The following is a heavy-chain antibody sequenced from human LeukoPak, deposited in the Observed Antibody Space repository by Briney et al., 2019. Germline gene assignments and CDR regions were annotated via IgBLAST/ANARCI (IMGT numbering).Heavy chain of an antibody. CDR1: GGSISSSNW. CDR2: IYHSGST. CDR3: ARDLGYDSSGYYPGTFDY. V-gene: IGHV4-4*02. Sequence: SETLSLTCAVSGGSISSSNWWSWVRQSPGKGLEWIGEIYHSGSTNYNPSLKSRVTISVDKSKNQFSLKLSSVTAADTAVYYCARDLGYDSSGYYPGTFDYWGQGTLVTVSS. J-gene: IGHJ4*02. D-gene: IGHD3-22*01.